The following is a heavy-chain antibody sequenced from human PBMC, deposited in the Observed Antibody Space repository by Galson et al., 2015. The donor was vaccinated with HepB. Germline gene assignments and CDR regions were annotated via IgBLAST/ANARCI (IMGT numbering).Heavy chain of an antibody. CDR2: IRSKANSYAT. J-gene: IGHJ4*02. CDR1: GFTFSGSA. CDR3: TRLMYYYDSSGYYYVSPFDY. Sequence: SLRLSCAASGFTFSGSAMHWVRQASGKGLEWVGRIRSKANSYATAYAASVKGRFTISRDDSKNTAYLQMNSLKTEDTAVYYCTRLMYYYDSSGYYYVSPFDYWGQGTLVTVSS. V-gene: IGHV3-73*01. D-gene: IGHD3-22*01.